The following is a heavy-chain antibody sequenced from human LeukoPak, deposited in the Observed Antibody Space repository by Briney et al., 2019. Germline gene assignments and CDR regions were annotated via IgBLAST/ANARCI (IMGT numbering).Heavy chain of an antibody. D-gene: IGHD2-21*01. Sequence: GGSLRLSCAASGFTVSSNYMSWVRQAPGKGLEWVSIIHSGGSTYYADSVKGRVTISRDNSKNTVSLQVNSLRAEDTAVYYCARSMTLTDAFDVWGQGTMVTVPS. V-gene: IGHV3-53*01. CDR1: GFTVSSNY. CDR3: ARSMTLTDAFDV. J-gene: IGHJ3*01. CDR2: IHSGGST.